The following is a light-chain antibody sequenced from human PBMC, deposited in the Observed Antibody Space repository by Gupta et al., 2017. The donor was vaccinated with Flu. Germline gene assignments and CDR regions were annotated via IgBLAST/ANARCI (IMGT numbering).Light chain of an antibody. CDR2: LGS. J-gene: IGKJ1*01. Sequence: DIVVTQSPLPLPVTPGEPASISCSSSQSLLHSNGYSYLDWYLQKPGQSPQLLIYLGSTRASGVPDRFSGSGSGTDFTLKISRVEAEDVGIYYCMQRRQTTWTFGQGTKVEIK. CDR1: QSLLHSNGYSY. V-gene: IGKV2-28*01. CDR3: MQRRQTTWT.